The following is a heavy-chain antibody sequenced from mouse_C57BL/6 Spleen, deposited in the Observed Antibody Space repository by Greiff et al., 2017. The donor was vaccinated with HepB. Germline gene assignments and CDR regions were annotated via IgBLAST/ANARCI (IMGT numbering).Heavy chain of an antibody. CDR2: IYPGSGST. CDR3: AMHYGSSYGGYFDV. J-gene: IGHJ1*03. V-gene: IGHV1-55*01. CDR1: GYTFTSYW. Sequence: VQLQQPGAELVKPGASVKMSCKASGYTFTSYWITWVKQRPGQGLEWIGDIYPGSGSTNYNEKFKSKATLTVDTSSSTAYMQLSSLTSEDSAVYYCAMHYGSSYGGYFDVWGTGTTVTVSS. D-gene: IGHD1-1*01.